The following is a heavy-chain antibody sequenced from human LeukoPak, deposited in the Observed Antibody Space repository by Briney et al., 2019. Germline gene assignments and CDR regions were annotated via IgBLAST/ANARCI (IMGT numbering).Heavy chain of an antibody. CDR1: GGTFSSYA. CDR3: ARGGITIFWHAFDI. Sequence: ASVKVSCKASGGTFSSYAISWVRQAPGQGLEWMGIINPSGGSTSYAQKFQGRVTMTRDTSTSTVYMELSSLRSEDTAVYYCARGGITIFWHAFDIWGQGTMVTVSS. J-gene: IGHJ3*02. V-gene: IGHV1-46*01. D-gene: IGHD3-9*01. CDR2: INPSGGST.